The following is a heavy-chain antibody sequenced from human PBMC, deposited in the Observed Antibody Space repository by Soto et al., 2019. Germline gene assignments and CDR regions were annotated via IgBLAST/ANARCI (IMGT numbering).Heavy chain of an antibody. CDR1: GFTFSSYA. D-gene: IGHD2-15*01. CDR2: ISGSGGST. CDR3: AKDAPVVVAAFDAFDI. V-gene: IGHV3-23*01. J-gene: IGHJ3*02. Sequence: EVQLLESGGGLVQPGGSLRLSCAASGFTFSSYAMSWVRQAPGKGLEWVSAISGSGGSTYYADSVKGRFTISRDNSKNTLYLQMNSLRAEDTAEYYCAKDAPVVVAAFDAFDIWGQGTMVTVSS.